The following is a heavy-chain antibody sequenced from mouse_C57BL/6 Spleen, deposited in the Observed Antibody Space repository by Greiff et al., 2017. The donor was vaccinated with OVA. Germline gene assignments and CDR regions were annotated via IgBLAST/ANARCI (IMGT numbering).Heavy chain of an antibody. CDR3: ARKKGYSNGDAMDY. CDR1: GFSLTSYG. J-gene: IGHJ4*01. V-gene: IGHV2-2*01. Sequence: QVQLQQSGPGLVQPSQSLSITCTVSGFSLTSYGVHWVRQSPGKGLEWLGVIRSGGSTAYYAAFISRLSISKDNSKSQVFFKMNSLQADDTAIYYCARKKGYSNGDAMDYWGQGTSVTVSS. D-gene: IGHD2-5*01. CDR2: IRSGGST.